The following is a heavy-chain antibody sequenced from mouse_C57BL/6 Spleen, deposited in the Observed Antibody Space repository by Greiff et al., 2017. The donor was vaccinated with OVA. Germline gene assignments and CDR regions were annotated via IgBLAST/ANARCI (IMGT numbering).Heavy chain of an antibody. J-gene: IGHJ4*01. CDR1: GFSINSDCY. Sequence: EVQPQQSGPSLVRPSQTLSLICPVTGFSINSDCYWIWIRQFPGNKLEYIGYSSYSGITYYNPSLESRTYITRDTSKNHFSLKLSSVTTEDTATYYCARGTVEYYYAMDYWGQGTSVTVSS. V-gene: IGHV3-3*01. CDR3: ARGTVEYYYAMDY. D-gene: IGHD1-1*01. CDR2: SSYSGIT.